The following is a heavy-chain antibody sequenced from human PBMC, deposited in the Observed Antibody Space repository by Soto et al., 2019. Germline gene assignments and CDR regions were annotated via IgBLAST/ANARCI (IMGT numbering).Heavy chain of an antibody. D-gene: IGHD5-18*01. CDR1: GGSISSYY. V-gene: IGHV4-59*01. CDR3: ARATSYGPLRYYYYGMDV. CDR2: IYYSGST. J-gene: IGHJ6*02. Sequence: QVQLQESGPGLVKPSETLSLTCTVSGGSISSYYWSWIRQPPGKGLEWIGYIYYSGSTNYNPSLKSRVTISVDTSKNQFSLKLSSVTAADTAVYYCARATSYGPLRYYYYGMDVWGQGTTVTVSS.